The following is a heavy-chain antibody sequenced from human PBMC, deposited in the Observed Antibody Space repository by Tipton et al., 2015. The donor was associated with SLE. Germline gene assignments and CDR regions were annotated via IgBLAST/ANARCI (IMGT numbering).Heavy chain of an antibody. CDR3: ARGLGWEILREISRAFDI. V-gene: IGHV3-53*05. J-gene: IGHJ3*02. CDR1: GLAVKTEY. D-gene: IGHD1-26*01. CDR2: IHGEGTT. Sequence: SLRLSCEVSGLAVKTEYMSWVRQAPGKGLEWVSIIHGEGTTDYADFVKGRFTISRDTSKNTVYLQMNSLTSDDTAMYYCARGLGWEILREISRAFDIWGQGTMVTVSS.